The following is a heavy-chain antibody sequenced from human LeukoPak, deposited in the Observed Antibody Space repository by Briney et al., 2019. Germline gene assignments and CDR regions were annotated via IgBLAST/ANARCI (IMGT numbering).Heavy chain of an antibody. CDR2: ISGSGGST. CDR1: GFTFSSYA. V-gene: IGHV3-23*01. J-gene: IGHJ4*02. Sequence: HSGGSLRLSCAASGFTFSSYAMSWVRQAPGKGLEWVSAISGSGGSTYYADSVKGRFTISRDNSKNTLYLQMNSLRAEDTAVYYCARVSYSYGSYRNFDYWGQGTLVTVSS. D-gene: IGHD5-18*01. CDR3: ARVSYSYGSYRNFDY.